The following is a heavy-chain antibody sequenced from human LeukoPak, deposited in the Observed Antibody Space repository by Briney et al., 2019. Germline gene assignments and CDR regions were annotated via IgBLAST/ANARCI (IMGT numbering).Heavy chain of an antibody. D-gene: IGHD1-26*01. V-gene: IGHV3-72*01. J-gene: IGHJ5*01. CDR2: SGNKANSYST. CDR3: AKISMGATETSDS. Sequence: GGSLRLSCAASGFTFSDHYMDWVRQAPGKGLEWVGRSGNKANSYSTEYAASVKGRFTISRDDSKNSLYLQMNSLKTEDTAVYYCAKISMGATETSDSWGQGTLVTVSS. CDR1: GFTFSDHY.